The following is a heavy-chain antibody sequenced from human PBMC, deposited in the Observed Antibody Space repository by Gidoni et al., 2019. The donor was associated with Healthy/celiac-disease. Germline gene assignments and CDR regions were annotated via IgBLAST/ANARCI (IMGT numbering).Heavy chain of an antibody. V-gene: IGHV3-30-3*01. CDR3: ARDGSLYTWNPRASFDY. Sequence: SYAMHWVRQAPGKGLEWVAVISYDGSNKYYADSVKGRFTISRDNSKNTLYLQMNSLRAEDTAVYYCARDGSLYTWNPRASFDYCGQGTLVTVSS. CDR2: ISYDGSNK. D-gene: IGHD1-20*01. J-gene: IGHJ4*02. CDR1: SYA.